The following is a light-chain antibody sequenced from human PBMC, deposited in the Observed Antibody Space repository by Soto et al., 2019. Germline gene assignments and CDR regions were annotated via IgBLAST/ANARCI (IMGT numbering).Light chain of an antibody. J-gene: IGKJ1*01. Sequence: EIVLTQSPATLSVSPGERVALSCRASQGIGSTLAWYRQQPGQAPGLLIYDSNIRATGVPARFSGTRSGTEFTLTISGLQSDDFAVYYCQQFNNWPQTFGQGTKVDIK. CDR1: QGIGST. V-gene: IGKV3-15*01. CDR2: DSN. CDR3: QQFNNWPQT.